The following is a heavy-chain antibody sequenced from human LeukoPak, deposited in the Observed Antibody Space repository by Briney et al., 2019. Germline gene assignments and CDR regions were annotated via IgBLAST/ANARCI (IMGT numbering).Heavy chain of an antibody. V-gene: IGHV3-23*01. D-gene: IGHD2-2*02. CDR1: GFTFSSYA. J-gene: IGHJ4*02. Sequence: GGSLRLSCAASGFTFSSYAMNWVRQAPGKGLEWVSVISGSGGGTSYADPVKGRFTISRDNSKNTLYLQMNSLRAEDTAVYYCAKSPIVVVPAAICFWGQGTLVTVSS. CDR2: ISGSGGGT. CDR3: AKSPIVVVPAAICF.